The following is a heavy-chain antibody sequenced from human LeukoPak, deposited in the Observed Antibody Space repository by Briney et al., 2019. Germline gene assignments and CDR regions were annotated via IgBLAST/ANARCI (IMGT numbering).Heavy chain of an antibody. V-gene: IGHV1-69*01. D-gene: IGHD2-2*01. CDR3: ARGRIGRIVVVPAAMRPPYYYGLDV. J-gene: IGHJ6*04. CDR1: GGTFSSYA. CDR2: IIPIFGAA. Sequence: ASVKVSCKASGGTFSSYAISWVRQAPGQELEWMGGIIPIFGAANYAQKFQGRVTITADESTSTAYMELSSLRSEDTAVYYCARGRIGRIVVVPAAMRPPYYYGLDVWGKGTTVTVSS.